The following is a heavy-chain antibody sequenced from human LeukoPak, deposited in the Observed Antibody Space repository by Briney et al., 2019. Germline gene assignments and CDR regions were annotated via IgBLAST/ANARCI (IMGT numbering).Heavy chain of an antibody. J-gene: IGHJ4*02. CDR3: AKGRYSSSWYEGYFDY. Sequence: GGSLRLSCAASGFTFNDYAMHWVRQAPGKGLEWVSGISWNSGSIGYADSVKGRFTISRDNAKNSLYLQMNSLRAEDTALYYCAKGRYSSSWYEGYFDYWGQGTLVNVSS. CDR2: ISWNSGSI. V-gene: IGHV3-9*01. CDR1: GFTFNDYA. D-gene: IGHD6-13*01.